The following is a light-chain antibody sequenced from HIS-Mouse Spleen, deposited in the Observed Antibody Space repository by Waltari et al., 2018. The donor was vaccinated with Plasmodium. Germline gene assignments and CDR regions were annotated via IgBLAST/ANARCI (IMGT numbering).Light chain of an antibody. CDR1: QDLSNY. CDR3: QQYDNLPPLFT. J-gene: IGKJ3*01. V-gene: IGKV1-33*01. Sequence: DIQMTQSPSSLSASVGDRVTITCQASQDLSNYLNWYQQKPGKAPKLLIYDASNLETGVPSRFSGSGSGTEFTFTISSLHPEDIATYYCQQYDNLPPLFTFGPGTKVDIK. CDR2: DAS.